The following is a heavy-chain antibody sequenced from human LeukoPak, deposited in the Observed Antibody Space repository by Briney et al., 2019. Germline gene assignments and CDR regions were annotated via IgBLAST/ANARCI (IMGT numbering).Heavy chain of an antibody. D-gene: IGHD3-22*01. CDR2: ISYDGSNR. CDR1: GFTFSSYG. J-gene: IGHJ4*02. V-gene: IGHV3-30*18. CDR3: AKSHHSSGYYHYDY. Sequence: GGSLRLSCAASGFTFSSYGMHWVRQAPGKGLEWVAVISYDGSNRYYADSVKGRFTISGDNSKNTLYLQMNSLRAEDTAVYYCAKSHHSSGYYHYDYWGQGTLVTVSS.